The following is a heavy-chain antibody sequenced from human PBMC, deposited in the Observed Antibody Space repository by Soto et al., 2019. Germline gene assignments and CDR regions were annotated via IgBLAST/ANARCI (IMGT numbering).Heavy chain of an antibody. CDR3: ARLTIVANKYYYYYGMDV. V-gene: IGHV5-10-1*01. CDR2: IDPSDSYT. CDR1: GYSFTSYW. D-gene: IGHD5-12*01. Sequence: PGESLKISCKGSGYSFTSYWIGWVRQMTGKGLEWMGRIDPSDSYTNYSPSFQGHVTISADKSISTAYLQWSSMKASDTAMYYCARLTIVANKYYYYYGMDVWGQGTTVTVSS. J-gene: IGHJ6*02.